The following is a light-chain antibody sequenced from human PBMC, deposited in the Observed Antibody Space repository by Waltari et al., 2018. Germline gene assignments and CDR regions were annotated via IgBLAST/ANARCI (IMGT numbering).Light chain of an antibody. J-gene: IGKJ3*01. V-gene: IGKV4-1*01. Sequence: DIVMSQSPDSLAVSLGERATIQFRSSQRLSYRYNNRNYLAWYQQRPGQPPKLLIYWASLRESGVPDRFSGSGSGTDFTLTISSLQAEDVAIYYCHQYYTTPFTFGPGTTVDIK. CDR2: WAS. CDR1: QRLSYRYNNRNY. CDR3: HQYYTTPFT.